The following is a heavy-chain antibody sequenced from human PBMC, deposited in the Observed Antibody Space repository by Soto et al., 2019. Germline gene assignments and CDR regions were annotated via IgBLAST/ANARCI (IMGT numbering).Heavy chain of an antibody. CDR3: TTDSVGSYYGSGSYYYYFDY. CDR1: GFTFSNAW. V-gene: IGHV3-15*01. CDR2: IKSKTDGGTT. J-gene: IGHJ4*02. D-gene: IGHD3-10*01. Sequence: GGSLRLSCAASGFTFSNAWMSWVRQAPGKGLEWVGRIKSKTDGGTTDYAAPVKGRFTISRDDSKSTLYLQMNSLKTEDTAVYYCTTDSVGSYYGSGSYYYYFDYWGQGTLVTVSS.